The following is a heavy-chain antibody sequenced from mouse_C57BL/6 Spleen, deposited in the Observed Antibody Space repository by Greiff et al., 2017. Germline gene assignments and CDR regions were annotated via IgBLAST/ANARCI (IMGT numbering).Heavy chain of an antibody. D-gene: IGHD2-10*02. CDR2: INPNNGGT. CDR3: ARGYGNYVLYAMDY. Sequence: EVQLQQSGPELVQPGASVKIPCKASGYTFTDYNMDWVKQSHGKSLEWIGDINPNNGGTIYNQKFKGKATLTVDKSSSTAYMEHRSLTAADTAVYYCARGYGNYVLYAMDYWGQGTSVTVSS. CDR1: GYTFTDYN. J-gene: IGHJ4*01. V-gene: IGHV1-18*01.